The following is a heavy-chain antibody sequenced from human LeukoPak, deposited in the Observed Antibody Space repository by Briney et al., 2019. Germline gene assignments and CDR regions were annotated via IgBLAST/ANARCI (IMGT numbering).Heavy chain of an antibody. CDR2: IRSKAYGGTT. Sequence: PGGSLRLSCTASGFTFGDYAMSWFRQAPGKGLGWVGFIRSKAYGGTTENAASVKGRFTISRDDSKSIAYLQMNSLKTEDTAVYYCSRSTEMTTIGWFDPWGQGTLVTVSS. J-gene: IGHJ5*02. V-gene: IGHV3-49*03. CDR3: SRSTEMTTIGWFDP. D-gene: IGHD5-24*01. CDR1: GFTFGDYA.